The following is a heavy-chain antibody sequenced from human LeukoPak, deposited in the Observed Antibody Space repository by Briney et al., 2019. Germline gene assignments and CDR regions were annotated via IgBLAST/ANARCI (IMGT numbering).Heavy chain of an antibody. Sequence: ASVKVSCKASGYTFTGYYMHWVRQAPGQGLEWMGWINPNSGGTNYAQKFQGRVTMTRDTSISTAYMELSRLRSDDTAVYYCARCPQKWELLLYYFDYWGQGTLVTVSS. V-gene: IGHV1-2*02. CDR1: GYTFTGYY. D-gene: IGHD1-26*01. CDR2: INPNSGGT. J-gene: IGHJ4*02. CDR3: ARCPQKWELLLYYFDY.